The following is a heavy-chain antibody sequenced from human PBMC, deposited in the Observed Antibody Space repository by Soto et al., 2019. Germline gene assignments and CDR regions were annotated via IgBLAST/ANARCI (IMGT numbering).Heavy chain of an antibody. CDR3: ASVLSTIAGDWFDP. CDR2: IYYSGST. D-gene: IGHD2-15*01. V-gene: IGHV4-30-4*01. J-gene: IGHJ5*02. Sequence: KTSETLSLTCTVSGGSISSGDYYWSWIRQPPRKGLEWIGYIYYSGSTYYNPSLKSRVTISVDTSKDQFSLKLSSVTAADTAVYYCASVLSTIAGDWFDPWGQGTLVTVSS. CDR1: GGSISSGDYY.